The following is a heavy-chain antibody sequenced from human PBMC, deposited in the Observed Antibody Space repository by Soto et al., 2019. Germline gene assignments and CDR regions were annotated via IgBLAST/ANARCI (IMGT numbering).Heavy chain of an antibody. CDR3: ARDNEGRSTAWDS. Sequence: ASVKVSCKASGYTFTSYGISWVRQAPGQGLEWVGWISAYNGNTDYAQKFQGRVTMTTDTSTSTAYMELRSLRSDDTAVYYCARDNEGRSTAWDSWGQGTVVTAPQ. CDR1: GYTFTSYG. V-gene: IGHV1-18*01. D-gene: IGHD1-26*01. J-gene: IGHJ4*02. CDR2: ISAYNGNT.